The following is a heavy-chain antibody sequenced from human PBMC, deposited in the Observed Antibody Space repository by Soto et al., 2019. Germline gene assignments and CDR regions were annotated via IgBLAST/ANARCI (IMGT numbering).Heavy chain of an antibody. CDR1: GYSFTSYD. CDR3: ARYPYTSYCSDGSCSYDAFDI. J-gene: IGHJ3*02. CDR2: MNPNSGNT. V-gene: IGHV1-8*01. Sequence: ASVKVSCKASGYSFTSYDGNWVRQATEQGLEWMGWMNPNSGNTAFAQKFQGRVTMTRDTPISTAYMELSGLRSEDTAVYYCARYPYTSYCSDGSCSYDAFDIWGQGTVVTVSS. D-gene: IGHD2-15*01.